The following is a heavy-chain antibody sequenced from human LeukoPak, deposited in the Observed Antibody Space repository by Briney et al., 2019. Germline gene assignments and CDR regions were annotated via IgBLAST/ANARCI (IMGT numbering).Heavy chain of an antibody. J-gene: IGHJ4*02. D-gene: IGHD3-22*01. CDR3: ARDLGITMIVNYFDY. V-gene: IGHV1-46*01. Sequence: ASVKVSCKASGYTFTSYYMHWVRQAPGQGLEWMGIINPSGGATKYAQKFQGRVTMTRDTSTSTLYMELSSLRSEGAAVYYCARDLGITMIVNYFDYWGQGTLVTVSS. CDR2: INPSGGAT. CDR1: GYTFTSYY.